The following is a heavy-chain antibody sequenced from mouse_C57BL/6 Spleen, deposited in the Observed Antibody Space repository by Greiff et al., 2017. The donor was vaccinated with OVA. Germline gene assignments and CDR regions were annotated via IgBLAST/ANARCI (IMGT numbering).Heavy chain of an antibody. V-gene: IGHV1-26*01. D-gene: IGHD2-1*01. CDR1: GYTFTDYY. J-gene: IGHJ4*01. CDR3: APYGNYMDY. CDR2: INPNNGGT. Sequence: EVQLQQSGPELVKPGASVKISCKASGYTFTDYYMNWVKQSHGKSLEWIGDINPNNGGTSYNQKFKGKAALTVDKSSSTAYMELRSLTSEDSAVYYCAPYGNYMDYWGQGTSVTVSS.